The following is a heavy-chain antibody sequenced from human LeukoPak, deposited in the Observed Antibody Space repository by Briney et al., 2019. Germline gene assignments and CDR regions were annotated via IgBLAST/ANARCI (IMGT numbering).Heavy chain of an antibody. CDR1: GFTFSSYS. Sequence: GGSLRLSCAASGFTFSSYSMNWVRQAPGKGLEWVSSISSSSYIYYADSVKGRFTISRDNAKNSLYLQMNSLRAEDTAVYYCAKYSKPGGNFDYWGQGTLVTVSS. CDR2: ISSSSYI. J-gene: IGHJ4*02. CDR3: AKYSKPGGNFDY. D-gene: IGHD2/OR15-2a*01. V-gene: IGHV3-21*01.